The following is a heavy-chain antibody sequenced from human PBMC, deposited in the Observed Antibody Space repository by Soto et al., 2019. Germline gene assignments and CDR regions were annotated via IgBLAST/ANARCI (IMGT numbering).Heavy chain of an antibody. CDR1: GFTFSSYW. V-gene: IGHV3-74*01. CDR2: INSDGSST. CDR3: ARDGIDTYYDFWSGYYPRHYYYYYMDV. J-gene: IGHJ6*03. D-gene: IGHD3-3*01. Sequence: GGSLRLSCAASGFTFSSYWMHWVRQAPGKGLVWVSRINSDGSSTSYADSVKGRFTISRDNAKNRLYLQMNSLRAEDTAVYYCARDGIDTYYDFWSGYYPRHYYYYYMDVWGKGTTVTVSS.